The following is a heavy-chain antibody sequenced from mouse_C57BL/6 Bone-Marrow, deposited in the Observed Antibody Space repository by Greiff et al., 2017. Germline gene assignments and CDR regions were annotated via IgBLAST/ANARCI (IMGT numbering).Heavy chain of an antibody. CDR1: GYTFTSYG. V-gene: IGHV1-81*01. CDR2: IYPRSGNT. CDR3: ADYYSNCVFAY. D-gene: IGHD2-5*01. Sequence: VQLQQSGAELARPGASVKLSCKASGYTFTSYGISWVKQRTGQGLEWIGEIYPRSGNTYYNEKFKGKATLTADKSSSTAYMELRSLTSEDSAVYFCADYYSNCVFAYWGQGTLVTVSA. J-gene: IGHJ3*01.